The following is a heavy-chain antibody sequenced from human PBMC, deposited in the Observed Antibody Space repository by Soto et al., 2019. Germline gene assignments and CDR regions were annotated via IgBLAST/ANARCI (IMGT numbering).Heavy chain of an antibody. D-gene: IGHD1-26*01. V-gene: IGHV4-34*01. CDR1: GGSFSGYY. CDR2: INHSGST. J-gene: IGHJ4*02. Sequence: SETLSLTCAVYGGSFSGYYWSWIRQPPGKGLEWIGEINHSGSTNYNPSLKSRVTISVDTSKNQFSLKLSSVTAADTAVYYCARGEPDRYSGSYEFDYWGQGTLVTVSS. CDR3: ARGEPDRYSGSYEFDY.